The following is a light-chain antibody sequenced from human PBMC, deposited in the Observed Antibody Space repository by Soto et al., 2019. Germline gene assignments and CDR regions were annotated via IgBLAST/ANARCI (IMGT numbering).Light chain of an antibody. J-gene: IGLJ1*01. CDR1: SSDVGGYDY. CDR2: EVS. V-gene: IGLV2-14*01. Sequence: QSALTQPASVSGSPGQSITISCTGTSSDVGGYDYVSWYQQHPGKAPKLFIYEVSNRPSGVSNRFSASKSGNTASLTISGLQADDEADYYCSSYTSSSTYVFGKRTKVTVL. CDR3: SSYTSSSTYV.